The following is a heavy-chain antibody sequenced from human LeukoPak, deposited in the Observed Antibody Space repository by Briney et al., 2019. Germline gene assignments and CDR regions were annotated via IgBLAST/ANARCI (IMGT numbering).Heavy chain of an antibody. V-gene: IGHV1-2*02. J-gene: IGHJ4*02. CDR3: ASEPPSSGGNDY. CDR1: GYTFTSYG. CDR2: INPNSGGT. D-gene: IGHD6-19*01. Sequence: GASVKVSCKASGYTFTSYGISWVRQAPGQGLEWMGWINPNSGGTNYAQKFQGRVTMTRDTSISTAYMELSRLRSDDTAVYYCASEPPSSGGNDYWGQGTLVTVSS.